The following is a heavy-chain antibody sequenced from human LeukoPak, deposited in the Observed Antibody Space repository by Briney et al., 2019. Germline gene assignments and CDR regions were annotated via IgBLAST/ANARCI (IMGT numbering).Heavy chain of an antibody. D-gene: IGHD4/OR15-4a*01. CDR1: GYTFTGYY. CDR2: ISGSSDNK. V-gene: IGHV1-18*04. CDR3: ARGHHYDATGSDS. J-gene: IGHJ5*01. Sequence: ASVKVSCKASGYTFTGYYMHWVRQAPGQGLEWMGWISGSSDNKKSAQKFQGRVTLTIDTSTSTAYMELRSLKSDDTAVYYCARGHHYDATGSDSWGQGTLVTVS.